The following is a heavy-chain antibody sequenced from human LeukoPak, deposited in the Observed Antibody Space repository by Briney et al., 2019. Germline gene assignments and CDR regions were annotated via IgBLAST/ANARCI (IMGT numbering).Heavy chain of an antibody. CDR2: ISSSSSYI. CDR3: ARVYGSGSYLA. Sequence: PGRSLRLSCAASGFTFDDYAMHWVRQAPGKGLEWVSSISSSSSYIYYADSVKGRFTISRDNAKNSLYLQMNSLRAEDTAVYYCARVYGSGSYLAWGQGTLVTVSS. D-gene: IGHD3-10*01. CDR1: GFTFDDYA. V-gene: IGHV3-21*01. J-gene: IGHJ5*02.